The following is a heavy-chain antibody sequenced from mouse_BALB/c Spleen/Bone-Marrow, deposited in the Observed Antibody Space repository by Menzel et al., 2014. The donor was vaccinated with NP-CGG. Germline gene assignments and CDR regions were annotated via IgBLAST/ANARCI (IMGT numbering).Heavy chain of an antibody. V-gene: IGHV2-9-2*01. CDR1: GFSLTSYD. J-gene: IGHJ1*01. CDR3: VRGWYFDV. CDR2: IWTGGGT. Sequence: VKLVESGPGLVAPSQSLSITCTVSGFSLTSYDISWIRQPPGKGLEWLGVIWTGGGTNYNSAFMSRLSISKDNSKSRVFLKMNSLQTDDTAIYYCVRGWYFDVWGAGTTVTVSS.